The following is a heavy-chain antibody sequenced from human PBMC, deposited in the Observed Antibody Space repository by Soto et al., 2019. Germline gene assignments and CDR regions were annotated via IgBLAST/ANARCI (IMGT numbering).Heavy chain of an antibody. CDR3: ARSTWGYAFDI. V-gene: IGHV4-59*08. D-gene: IGHD3-16*01. J-gene: IGHJ3*02. CDR1: GGYINSHY. CDR2: IYYNGNT. Sequence: QVQLQESGPGLVKPSETLSLTCTVSGGYINSHYWTWIRQPPGKGLEWIGYIYYNGNTDYNPSLKIRVTILTAKSKSYFSLRLTSLTAADTAVYYCARSTWGYAFDIWGQGAVVTVSS.